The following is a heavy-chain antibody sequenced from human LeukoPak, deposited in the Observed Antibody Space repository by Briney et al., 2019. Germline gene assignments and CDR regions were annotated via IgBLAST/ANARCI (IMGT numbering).Heavy chain of an antibody. J-gene: IGHJ4*02. CDR2: INPSDGGT. CDR3: ARSDKCTTCSIDY. D-gene: IGHD2-2*01. CDR1: GYTLTGYY. V-gene: IGHV1-2*02. Sequence: ASVSVSCKASGYTLTGYYLHWVRQAPGQGFEWMGWINPSDGGTNYAPKFQGRVTMTRDTSISTAFMDLSRVTSDDAALYFCARSDKCTTCSIDYWGQGTLVIVSS.